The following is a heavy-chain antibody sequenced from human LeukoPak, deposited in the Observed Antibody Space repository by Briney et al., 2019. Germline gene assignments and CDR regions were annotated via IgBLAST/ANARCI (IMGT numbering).Heavy chain of an antibody. CDR3: ATSLDYYDSSGYPLGIYFQH. J-gene: IGHJ1*01. CDR2: FDPEDGET. Sequence: GASVKVSCKVSGYTLTELSMHWVRQAPGKGLEWMGGFDPEDGETIYAQKFQGRVTMTEDTSTDTAYMELSSLRSEDTAVYYCATSLDYYDSSGYPLGIYFQHWGQGTLVTVSS. D-gene: IGHD3-22*01. CDR1: GYTLTELS. V-gene: IGHV1-24*01.